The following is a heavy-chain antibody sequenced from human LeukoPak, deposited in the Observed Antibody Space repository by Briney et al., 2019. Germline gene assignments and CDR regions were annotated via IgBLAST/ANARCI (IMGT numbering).Heavy chain of an antibody. CDR3: ARGPYSYDSSGAFDI. J-gene: IGHJ3*02. D-gene: IGHD3-22*01. Sequence: SETLSLTCTVSGGSISSSTYYWAWVRQPPGKGLEWIASIYYSGTTYYNPSLKSRVTISVDTSRNQFSLNLSSVTAADTAVYFCARGPYSYDSSGAFDIWGQGTMVTVSS. CDR1: GGSISSSTYY. CDR2: IYYSGTT. V-gene: IGHV4-39*07.